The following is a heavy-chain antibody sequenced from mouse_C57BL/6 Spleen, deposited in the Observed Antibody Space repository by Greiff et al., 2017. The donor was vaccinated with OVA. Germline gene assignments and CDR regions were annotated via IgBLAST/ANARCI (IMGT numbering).Heavy chain of an antibody. J-gene: IGHJ2*01. Sequence: VQLQQPGAELVKPGASVKMSCKASGYTFTSYWITWVKQRPGQGLEWIGDIYPGSGSTNYNEKFKSEATLTVDTSSSTADMQLSSLTSEDSAVYYGAREEYGSSSVNYWGQGTTLTVSS. D-gene: IGHD1-1*01. CDR2: IYPGSGST. CDR3: AREEYGSSSVNY. V-gene: IGHV1-55*01. CDR1: GYTFTSYW.